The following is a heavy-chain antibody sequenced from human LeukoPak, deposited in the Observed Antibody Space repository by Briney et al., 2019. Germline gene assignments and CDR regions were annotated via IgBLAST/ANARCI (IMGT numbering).Heavy chain of an antibody. CDR3: ARDRGVVVLAASDY. CDR2: ISAYNGNT. CDR1: GYTFTSYG. D-gene: IGHD2-2*01. J-gene: IGHJ4*02. Sequence: ASVKVSCKASGYTFTSYGISWVRQAPGQGLEWMGWISAYNGNTNYAQKLQGRVTMTTDTSTSTAYMELRSLRSDDTAVYYCARDRGVVVLAASDYWGQGTLVTVSS. V-gene: IGHV1-18*01.